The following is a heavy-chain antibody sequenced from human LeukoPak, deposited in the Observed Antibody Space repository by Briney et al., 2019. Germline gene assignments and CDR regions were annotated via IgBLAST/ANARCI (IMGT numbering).Heavy chain of an antibody. D-gene: IGHD6-6*01. V-gene: IGHV2-5*01. Sequence: SGPTLLKPTQTLTLTYTFSGFSLSTNDVGVGWIRQPPGEALEWLALIYWHDDKRYSPAQKNRLTIHKNTSKNQVVLTMAKMDPADTATYYCAFSKYRRSDFDSWGQGPLVTVSS. CDR1: GFSLSTNDVG. J-gene: IGHJ4*02. CDR2: IYWHDDK. CDR3: AFSKYRRSDFDS.